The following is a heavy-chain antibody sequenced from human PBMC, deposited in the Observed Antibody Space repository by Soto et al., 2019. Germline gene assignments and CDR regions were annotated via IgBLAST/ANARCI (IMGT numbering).Heavy chain of an antibody. Sequence: ASVKISCKASGYTFTSYGISWVRQAPGQGLEWMGWISAYNGNTNYAQKLQGRVTMTTDTSTSTAYMELRSLRSDDTAVYYCARVQGDYFLGIYNYYYYGMDVSGEVTMLPLFS. CDR3: ARVQGDYFLGIYNYYYYGMDV. CDR2: ISAYNGNT. CDR1: GYTFTSYG. V-gene: IGHV1-18*04. J-gene: IGHJ6*04. D-gene: IGHD3-16*01.